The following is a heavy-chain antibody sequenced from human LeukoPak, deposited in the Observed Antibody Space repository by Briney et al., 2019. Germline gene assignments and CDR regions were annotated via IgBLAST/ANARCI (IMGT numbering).Heavy chain of an antibody. CDR2: IYYSGST. CDR1: GYSISSGYY. CDR3: ARPKAYCSSTSCYTSWYFDF. Sequence: TSETLSLTCAVSGYSISSGYYWGWIRQPPGKGLEWIGSIYYSGSTYYNPSLKSRVTISADTSKNQFSLKLSSVTAADTAVYYCARPKAYCSSTSCYTSWYFDFWGQGTLVTVSS. V-gene: IGHV4-38-2*01. J-gene: IGHJ4*02. D-gene: IGHD2-2*02.